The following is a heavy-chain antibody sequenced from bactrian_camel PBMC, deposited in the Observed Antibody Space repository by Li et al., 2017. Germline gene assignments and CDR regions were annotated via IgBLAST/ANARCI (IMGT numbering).Heavy chain of an antibody. V-gene: IGHV3S1*01. CDR3: AAGGIATMRY. CDR1: GYSASTYC. Sequence: HVQLVESGGGSVQSGGSLKLSCAASGYSASTYCMAWFRQAPGKEREGVSVINSRGGNTYYTDSVKGRFTISRDNAKNTLYLEMNSLKTEDTAVYYCAAGGIATMRYGGQGTQVTVS. CDR2: INSRGGNT. D-gene: IGHD4*01. J-gene: IGHJ4*01.